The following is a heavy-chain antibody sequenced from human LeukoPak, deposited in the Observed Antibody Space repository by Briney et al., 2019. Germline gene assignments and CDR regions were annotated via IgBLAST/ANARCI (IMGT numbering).Heavy chain of an antibody. D-gene: IGHD3-22*01. CDR2: INPNSGGT. J-gene: IGHJ4*02. Sequence: ASVKVSCKASGYTFTGYYMHWVRQAPGQGLEWMGWINPNSGGTNYAQKFQGRVTMTRDTSISTAYMELSRLRSDDTAVYYCARGLVVVIITRDRYYFDYWGQGTLVTVSS. CDR1: GYTFTGYY. V-gene: IGHV1-2*02. CDR3: ARGLVVVIITRDRYYFDY.